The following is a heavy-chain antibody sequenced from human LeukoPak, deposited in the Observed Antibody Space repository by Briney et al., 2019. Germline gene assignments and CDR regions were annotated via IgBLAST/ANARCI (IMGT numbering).Heavy chain of an antibody. CDR1: GFTFRSYS. CDR3: ARDQYYFDY. J-gene: IGHJ4*02. V-gene: IGHV3-21*01. CDR2: ISSSSSYI. Sequence: GGSLRLSCAASGFTFRSYSMNWVRPAPGRGREWVSSISSSSSYIYYADSVKGRFTISRDNAKNSLYLQMNSLRAEDTAVYYCARDQYYFDYWGQGTLVTVSS.